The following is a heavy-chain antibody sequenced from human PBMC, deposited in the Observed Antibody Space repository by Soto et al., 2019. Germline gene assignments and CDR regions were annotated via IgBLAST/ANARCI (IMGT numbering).Heavy chain of an antibody. D-gene: IGHD1-26*01. CDR1: GGSISSHF. CDR3: SRTGSGGGY. Sequence: SETLSLTCTVSGGSISSHFWSWIRQPPGKGLEWIGYIYHSGSTSYNPSLTSRVTISIDTSRKQFSLKLSSVTAADTAVYYWSRTGSGGGYWGQGTQVTVSS. CDR2: IYHSGST. J-gene: IGHJ4*02. V-gene: IGHV4-59*11.